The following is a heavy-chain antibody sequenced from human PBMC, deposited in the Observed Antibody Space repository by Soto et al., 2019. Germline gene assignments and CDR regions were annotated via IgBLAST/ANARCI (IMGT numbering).Heavy chain of an antibody. CDR2: IHKTGTIT. CDR3: VRDLNYKFFFDL. D-gene: IGHD3-10*01. J-gene: IGHJ4*02. V-gene: IGHV3-23*05. CDR1: GFTFSTYA. Sequence: EGHVVESGGDLVQPGGSLTLSCAASGFTFSTYAMSWVRQAPGKGLEWVSGIHKTGTITFYADSVKGRFAISRDNSKNTLYLHMRSLRDGDTAVYYCVRDLNYKFFFDLWGQGTLVTVSS.